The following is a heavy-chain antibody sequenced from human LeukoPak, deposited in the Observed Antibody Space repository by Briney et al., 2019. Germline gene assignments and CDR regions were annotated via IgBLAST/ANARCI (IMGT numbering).Heavy chain of an antibody. D-gene: IGHD3-22*01. CDR2: SYYSGST. CDR3: ARHIARPTYYYDSSGYGAVNAFDI. CDR1: GGSISSSSYY. V-gene: IGHV4-39*01. J-gene: IGHJ3*02. Sequence: PSETLSLTCTVSGGSISSSSYYWGWIRQPPGKGLGWIGSSYYSGSTYYNPSLKSSVTISVDTSKTQFSLKLSSVTAADTAVYSCARHIARPTYYYDSSGYGAVNAFDIWGQGTMVTVSS.